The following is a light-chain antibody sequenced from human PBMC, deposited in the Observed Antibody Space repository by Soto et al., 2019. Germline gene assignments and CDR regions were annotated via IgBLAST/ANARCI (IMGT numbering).Light chain of an antibody. CDR2: GNT. CDR1: SSNIGAGYD. J-gene: IGLJ2*01. CDR3: QSYDTSLSGVL. V-gene: IGLV1-40*01. Sequence: QLVLTQPPSVSGAPVQRVTISCTGSSSNIGAGYDVHWYQQLPGTAPKLLIYGNTNRPSGVPDRFSGSKSGTSASLAITGLQAEDEADYYCQSYDTSLSGVLFGGGTKVTVL.